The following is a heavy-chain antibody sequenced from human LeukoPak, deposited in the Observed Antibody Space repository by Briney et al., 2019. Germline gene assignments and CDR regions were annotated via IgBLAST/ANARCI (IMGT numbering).Heavy chain of an antibody. D-gene: IGHD6-6*01. CDR2: ISSNGDRT. V-gene: IGHV3-23*01. Sequence: GGSLRLSCAASGFTFSFYAMSWVRQAPGKGLEWVSSISSNGDRTFYADSAKGRFTISRDNSKNTLYLQMNSLRAEDAAVYYCARDLRQLTAFDYWGQGTLVTVSS. CDR1: GFTFSFYA. CDR3: ARDLRQLTAFDY. J-gene: IGHJ4*02.